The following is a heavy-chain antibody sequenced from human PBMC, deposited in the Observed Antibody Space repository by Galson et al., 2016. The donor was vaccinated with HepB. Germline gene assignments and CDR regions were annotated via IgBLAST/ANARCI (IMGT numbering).Heavy chain of an antibody. J-gene: IGHJ5*02. V-gene: IGHV4-59*08. CDR3: ARLVGSSWYKWFDP. Sequence: SETLSLTCSVSEDSITNYHWSWIRQPPGKGLEWIGFIYHSGSTNYNPSLKSRVTISVDTSKNQFSLNLRSVTATGTAVYYCARLVGSSWYKWFDPWGQGTLVTVSS. CDR1: EDSITNYH. CDR2: IYHSGST. D-gene: IGHD6-13*01.